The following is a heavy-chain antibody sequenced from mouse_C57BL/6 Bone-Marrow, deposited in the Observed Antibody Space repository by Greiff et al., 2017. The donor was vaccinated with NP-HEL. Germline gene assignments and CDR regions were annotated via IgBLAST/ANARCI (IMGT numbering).Heavy chain of an antibody. CDR3: ARDEIYYYGSSYPYYYAMDY. Sequence: QVQLQQSGAELARPGASVKLSCKASGSTFTSYGISWVKQRTGQGLEWIGEIYPRSGNTYYNEKFKGKATLTADKSSSTAYMELRSLTSEDSAVYFCARDEIYYYGSSYPYYYAMDYWGQGTSVTVSS. J-gene: IGHJ4*01. D-gene: IGHD1-1*01. CDR2: IYPRSGNT. V-gene: IGHV1-81*01. CDR1: GSTFTSYG.